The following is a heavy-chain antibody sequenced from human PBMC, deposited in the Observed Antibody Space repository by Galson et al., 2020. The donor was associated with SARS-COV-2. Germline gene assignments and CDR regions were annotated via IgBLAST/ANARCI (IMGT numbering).Heavy chain of an antibody. CDR2: ISYDGTTK. J-gene: IGHJ4*02. Sequence: GGSLRLSCAASGFTFSSSAMHWVRHPPGTGLEWVAIISYDGTTKYNSDSVKGRFTISRDISQNTLYLQMNSLRPEDTAVYYCARETDDYTASWYDYWGQGTLVTVSS. V-gene: IGHV3-30*04. CDR3: ARETDDYTASWYDY. D-gene: IGHD6-13*01. CDR1: GFTFSSSA.